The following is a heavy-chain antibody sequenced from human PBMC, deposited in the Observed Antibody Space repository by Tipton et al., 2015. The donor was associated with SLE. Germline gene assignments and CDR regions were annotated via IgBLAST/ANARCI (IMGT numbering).Heavy chain of an antibody. Sequence: TLSLTCTVSGGSISSHYWSWIRQPPGKGLEWIGYIYYSGSTNYNPSLKSRVTISVDTSKNQFSLKLSSVTAADTAVYYCARAPRNTIFGVAHDACDIWGQGTMVTVSS. V-gene: IGHV4-59*11. D-gene: IGHD3-3*01. J-gene: IGHJ3*02. CDR3: ARAPRNTIFGVAHDACDI. CDR1: GGSISSHY. CDR2: IYYSGST.